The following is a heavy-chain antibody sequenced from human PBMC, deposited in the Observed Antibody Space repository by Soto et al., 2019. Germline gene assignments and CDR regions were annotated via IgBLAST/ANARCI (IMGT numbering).Heavy chain of an antibody. J-gene: IGHJ3*02. D-gene: IGHD4-17*01. Sequence: PSETLSLTCPVSGGPISSYYWSWVRQPPGKGLEWIGYIYYSGSTNYNPSLKSRVTISVDTSKNQFSLKLSSVTAADTAVYYYARNYGLVAFDIWGQGTMVTVSS. CDR2: IYYSGST. CDR1: GGPISSYY. CDR3: ARNYGLVAFDI. V-gene: IGHV4-59*01.